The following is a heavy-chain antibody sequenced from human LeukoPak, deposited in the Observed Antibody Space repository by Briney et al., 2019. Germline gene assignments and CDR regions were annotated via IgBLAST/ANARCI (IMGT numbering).Heavy chain of an antibody. J-gene: IGHJ3*02. CDR3: AKISPLDYGGKPWAFDI. CDR1: GFTFTGYG. V-gene: IGHV3-33*03. CDR2: IWYDGTNK. D-gene: IGHD4-23*01. Sequence: GRSLRLSCAASGFTFTGYGMHWVRQAPGKGLEWVAVIWYDGTNKYYADSVKGRFTISRDNSNNALYLQINSLRADDTAVYYCAKISPLDYGGKPWAFDIWGQGTTVTVSS.